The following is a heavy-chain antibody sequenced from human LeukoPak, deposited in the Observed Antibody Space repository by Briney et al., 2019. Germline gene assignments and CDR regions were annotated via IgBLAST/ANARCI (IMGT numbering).Heavy chain of an antibody. J-gene: IGHJ3*02. CDR2: IYYSGST. V-gene: IGHV4-59*01. D-gene: IGHD2-15*01. CDR3: ASTLLHTVVPTDAFDI. Sequence: PSETLSLTCTVSGGSISSYYWSWIRQPLGKGLEWIGYIYYSGSTNYNPSLKSRVTISVDTSKNQFSLKLSSVTAADTAVYYCASTLLHTVVPTDAFDIWGQGTMVTVSS. CDR1: GGSISSYY.